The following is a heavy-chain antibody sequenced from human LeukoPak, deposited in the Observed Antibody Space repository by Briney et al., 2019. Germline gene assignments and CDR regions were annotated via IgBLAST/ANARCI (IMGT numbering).Heavy chain of an antibody. V-gene: IGHV3-7*01. CDR3: ARGDRYSSGWHGFVGYYFDY. Sequence: GGSLRLSCAASRFTFSSYWMSWVRQAPGKGLEWVANIKQDGGEKYYVDSVKGRFTISRDNAKNSLYLQMNSLRAEDTAVYYCARGDRYSSGWHGFVGYYFDYWGQGTLVTVSS. D-gene: IGHD6-19*01. CDR1: RFTFSSYW. CDR2: IKQDGGEK. J-gene: IGHJ4*02.